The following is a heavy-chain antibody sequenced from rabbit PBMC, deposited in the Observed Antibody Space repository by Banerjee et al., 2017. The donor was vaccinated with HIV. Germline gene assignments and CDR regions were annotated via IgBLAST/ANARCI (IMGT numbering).Heavy chain of an antibody. CDR1: GFSFSSGLP. J-gene: IGHJ6*01. CDR3: ARGGTSYVDFDL. CDR2: VDTGDGTT. D-gene: IGHD8-1*01. V-gene: IGHV1S40*01. Sequence: QSLEESGGDLVKPGASLTLTCTASGFSFSSGLPMCWVRQAPGKGLEWIASVDTGDGTTYYASWVNGRFTVSLDNAQNTVFLQMTSLTAADTATYFCARGGTSYVDFDLWGPGTLVTVS.